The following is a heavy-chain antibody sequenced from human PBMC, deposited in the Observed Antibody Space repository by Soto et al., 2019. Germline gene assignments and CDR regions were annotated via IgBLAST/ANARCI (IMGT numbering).Heavy chain of an antibody. CDR2: ISNDGSNP. V-gene: IGHV3-30-3*01. Sequence: QLGGSLRLSCAASGFTFSKYAMHWVRQARGTGLEWVAVISNDGSNPYYADSVKGRFTISRDNSKNTLYLQMNSLREEDTAVYYCARTGYDRSGYFVEYYFDYWGQGTLVTVSS. D-gene: IGHD3-22*01. CDR3: ARTGYDRSGYFVEYYFDY. J-gene: IGHJ4*02. CDR1: GFTFSKYA.